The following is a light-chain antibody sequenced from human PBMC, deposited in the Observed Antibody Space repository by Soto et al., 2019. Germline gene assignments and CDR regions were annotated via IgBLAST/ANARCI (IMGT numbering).Light chain of an antibody. J-gene: IGLJ1*01. CDR1: SSDVGGYNY. Sequence: QSALTQPPSASGSPGQSVTICCTGTSSDVGGYNYVSWYQQHPGKAPKLMIYEVSKRPSGVPDRFSGSKSGNTASLTVSGLQAEDEADYYCSSYAGSNNFPYVFGTGTKATVL. CDR2: EVS. V-gene: IGLV2-8*01. CDR3: SSYAGSNNFPYV.